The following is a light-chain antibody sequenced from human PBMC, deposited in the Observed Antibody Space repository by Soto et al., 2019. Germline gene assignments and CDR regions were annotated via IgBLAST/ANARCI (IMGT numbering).Light chain of an antibody. J-gene: IGKJ5*01. V-gene: IGKV3-11*01. CDR1: QSVSNY. CDR3: QQRSNLVT. Sequence: EIVLTQSPATLSLSPGERATLSCRASQSVSNYLAWYQHKPGQAPRLLIYDASNRATGIPARFSGSGSGTDFTLTISIPEPEDFAVYYCQQRSNLVTFGQGTRLEIK. CDR2: DAS.